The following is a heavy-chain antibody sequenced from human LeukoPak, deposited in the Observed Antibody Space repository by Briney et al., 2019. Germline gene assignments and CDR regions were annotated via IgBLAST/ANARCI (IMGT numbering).Heavy chain of an antibody. V-gene: IGHV1-2*02. Sequence: ASAKVSCKASGYTFTRYYMHWVRQAPGQGLEWMGWINPNSGGTYYGQKFQGRVTMTRDTSITTAYMELNRLRSDDTAVYYCARDPTYYYGSGSSGNWFDPWGQGTLVTVSS. J-gene: IGHJ5*02. CDR3: ARDPTYYYGSGSSGNWFDP. CDR1: GYTFTRYY. CDR2: INPNSGGT. D-gene: IGHD3-10*01.